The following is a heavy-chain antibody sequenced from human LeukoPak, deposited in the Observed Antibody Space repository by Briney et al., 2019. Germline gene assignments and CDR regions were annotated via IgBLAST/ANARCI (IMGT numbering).Heavy chain of an antibody. CDR2: IKQDGSEK. J-gene: IGHJ4*02. CDR3: AKAPVTSCRGAYCYPFDS. Sequence: GGSLRLSCAASGFTFSSYWMSWVRQAPGKGLEWVANIKQDGSEKYYVDSVRGRFTISRDNSKNTLYLQMNSLRAEDAAVYFCAKAPVTSCRGAYCYPFDSWGQGTLVTVSS. CDR1: GFTFSSYW. V-gene: IGHV3-7*03. D-gene: IGHD2-21*01.